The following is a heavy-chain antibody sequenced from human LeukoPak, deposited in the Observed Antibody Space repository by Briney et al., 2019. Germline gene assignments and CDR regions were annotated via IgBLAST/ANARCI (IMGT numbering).Heavy chain of an antibody. CDR2: INAGNGNT. D-gene: IGHD2-2*01. J-gene: IGHJ4*02. CDR3: ARVYPYCSSTSCYEAFDY. CDR1: GYTFTSYA. Sequence: ASVKVSCKASGYTFTSYAMHWVRQAPGQRLEWMGWINAGNGNTKYSQKFQGRVTITRDTSASTAYMELSSQRSEDTAVYYCARVYPYCSSTSCYEAFDYWGQGTLVTVSS. V-gene: IGHV1-3*01.